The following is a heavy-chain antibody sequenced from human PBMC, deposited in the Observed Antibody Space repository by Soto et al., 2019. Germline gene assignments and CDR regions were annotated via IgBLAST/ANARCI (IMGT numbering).Heavy chain of an antibody. CDR1: GGSISSYY. D-gene: IGHD3-3*01. V-gene: IGHV4-59*08. CDR3: ARHRRQFLEWLSEGTYFDY. CDR2: IYYSGST. Sequence: SETLSLTCTVSGGSISSYYWSWIRQPPGKGLEWIGYIYYSGSTNYNPSLKSRVTISVDTSKNQFSLKLSSVTAADTAVYYCARHRRQFLEWLSEGTYFDYWGQGTLVTVSS. J-gene: IGHJ4*02.